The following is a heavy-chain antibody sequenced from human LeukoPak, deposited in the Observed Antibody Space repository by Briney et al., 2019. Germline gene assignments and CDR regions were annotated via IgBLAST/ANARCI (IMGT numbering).Heavy chain of an antibody. CDR2: IYYSGST. V-gene: IGHV4-59*01. J-gene: IGHJ5*02. D-gene: IGHD4-23*01. CDR1: GGSISSYY. Sequence: SETLSLTCTVSGGSISSYYWSWIRQPPGKGLEWIGYIYYSGSTNCNPSLKSRVTISVDTSKNQFSLKLSSVTTADTAVYYCARDVGNFNWFDPWGQGTLVTVSS. CDR3: ARDVGNFNWFDP.